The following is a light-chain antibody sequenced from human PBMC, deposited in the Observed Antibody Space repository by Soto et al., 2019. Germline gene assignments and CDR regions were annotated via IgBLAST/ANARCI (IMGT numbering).Light chain of an antibody. CDR3: QQYDTFSPYT. V-gene: IGKV1-5*01. J-gene: IGKJ2*01. Sequence: DIQMTQSPSTLSASVGDRVTLTCRASQSISTWLAWYQQKPGKAPELLIFDASRSQSGVPSRFSGSGSGTEFTLTISSLQPDDFATYYCQQYDTFSPYTFGQGTKVDIK. CDR1: QSISTW. CDR2: DAS.